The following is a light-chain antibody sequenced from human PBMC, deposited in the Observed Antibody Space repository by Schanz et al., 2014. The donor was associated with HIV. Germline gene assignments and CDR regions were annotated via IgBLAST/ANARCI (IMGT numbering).Light chain of an antibody. CDR1: SSNIGNNY. J-gene: IGLJ2*01. CDR2: DNY. Sequence: QSVLTQPPSASGTPGQKVTISCSGSSSNIGNNYVSWYQQFPGTAPKLLIYDNYQRPSGVPDRFSGSKSGTSASLDITGLQTGDEADYYCGAWDSSLSGGLFGGGTKLTVL. CDR3: GAWDSSLSGGL. V-gene: IGLV1-51*01.